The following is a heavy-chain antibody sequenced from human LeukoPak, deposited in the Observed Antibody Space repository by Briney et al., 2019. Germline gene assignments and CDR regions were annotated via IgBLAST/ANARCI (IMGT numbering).Heavy chain of an antibody. CDR2: INQDGSVE. D-gene: IGHD1-26*01. J-gene: IGHJ4*02. CDR1: VFTFSSNW. Sequence: GGSLRLSRAASVFTFSSNWMSWVRQAPGKRLEGVANINQDGSVEHYVDSVKGRFTISRDNAKNSLYLQMNSLRAEDTAVYYCARTDSGNLGYFDYWGQGTLVSVSS. CDR3: ARTDSGNLGYFDY. V-gene: IGHV3-7*01.